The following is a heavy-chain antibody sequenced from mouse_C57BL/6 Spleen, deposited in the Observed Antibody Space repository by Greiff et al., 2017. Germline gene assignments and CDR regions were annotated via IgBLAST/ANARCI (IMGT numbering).Heavy chain of an antibody. CDR1: GFTFSDYY. D-gene: IGHD1-1*01. Sequence: EVMLVESEGGLVQPGSSMKLSCTASGFTFSDYYMAWVRQVPEKGLEWVANINYDGSSTYYLDSLKSRFIISRDNAKNILYLQMSSLKSEDTATYYCARGSSITTVVATDFDYWGQGTTLTVSS. V-gene: IGHV5-16*01. CDR2: INYDGSST. J-gene: IGHJ2*01. CDR3: ARGSSITTVVATDFDY.